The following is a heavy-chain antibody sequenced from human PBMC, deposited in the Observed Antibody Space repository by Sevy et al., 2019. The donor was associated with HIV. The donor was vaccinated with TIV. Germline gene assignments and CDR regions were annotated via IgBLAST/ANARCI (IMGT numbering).Heavy chain of an antibody. CDR1: GFTFNDYN. J-gene: IGHJ5*02. CDR2: ISTRTSTTTI. Sequence: GGSLRLSCAASGFTFNDYNLSWIRQAPGKGLEWVSYISTRTSTTTIYYADSVKSRFTISRDNAKNSIYLQMNRLRVDDTAVYYCARAAGWFDAWGQGTLVTVSS. V-gene: IGHV3-11*01. CDR3: ARAAGWFDA.